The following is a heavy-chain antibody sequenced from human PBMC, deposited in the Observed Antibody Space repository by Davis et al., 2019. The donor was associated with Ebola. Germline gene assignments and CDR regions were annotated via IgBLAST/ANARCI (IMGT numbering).Heavy chain of an antibody. CDR1: GDTFSSFA. CDR2: INPSAGYT. CDR3: ARDGPDYYGLDV. V-gene: IGHV1-46*01. J-gene: IGHJ6*02. Sequence: ASVKVSCKTSGDTFSSFAINWVRQAPGQGLEWMGVINPSAGYTNYAQKFQGRVTITRDTSTSTVYMEVRRLRSDDTAVYYCARDGPDYYGLDVWGQGTAVTVSS.